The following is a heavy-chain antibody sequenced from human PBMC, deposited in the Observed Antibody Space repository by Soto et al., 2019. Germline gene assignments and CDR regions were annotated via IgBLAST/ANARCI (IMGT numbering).Heavy chain of an antibody. CDR3: ARDFRAPNWFDS. CDR1: GGTFSSFA. V-gene: IGHV1-69*13. Sequence: GASVKVSCKASGGTFSSFAISWVRQAPGQGLEWMGGIIPIFGTANYAQKFQGRVTITADESTSTAYMELSSLRSEDTAVYYCARDFRAPNWFDSWGQGTLVTVSS. CDR2: IIPIFGTA. J-gene: IGHJ5*01.